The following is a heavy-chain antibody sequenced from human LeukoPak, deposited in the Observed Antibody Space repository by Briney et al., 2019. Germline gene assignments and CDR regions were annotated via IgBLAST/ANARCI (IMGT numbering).Heavy chain of an antibody. V-gene: IGHV1-58*02. CDR3: AADRIAVAGYWYFDL. Sequence: TSVEVSCKASGFTFSKSAMQWVRQARGQRLEWIGWIVVGSGNTNYAQKFQERVTITRDMSTSTAYMELSSLRSEDTAVYYCAADRIAVAGYWYFDLWGRGTLVTVSS. CDR1: GFTFSKSA. J-gene: IGHJ2*01. D-gene: IGHD6-19*01. CDR2: IVVGSGNT.